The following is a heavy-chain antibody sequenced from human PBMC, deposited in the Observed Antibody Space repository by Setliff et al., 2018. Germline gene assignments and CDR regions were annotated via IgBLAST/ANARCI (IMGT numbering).Heavy chain of an antibody. CDR2: IKKDGSIK. V-gene: IGHV3-7*01. Sequence: GGSLRLSCAASGFTFSGYYMQWVRQAPGKGLEWVANIKKDGSIKYYLDSVRGRFTISRDNAENSLYLQMNSLRAEDTAVYYCARDPYYYDSSGYSYWGQGTLVTVSS. CDR1: GFTFSGYY. CDR3: ARDPYYYDSSGYSY. J-gene: IGHJ4*02. D-gene: IGHD3-22*01.